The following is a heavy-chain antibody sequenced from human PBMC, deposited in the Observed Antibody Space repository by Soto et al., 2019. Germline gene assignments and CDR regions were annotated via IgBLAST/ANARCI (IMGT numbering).Heavy chain of an antibody. V-gene: IGHV4-34*01. Sequence: SETLSLTCAVYGVSFSGYYWSWIRQPPGKGLEWIGEINHSGSTNYNPSLKSRVTISVDTSKNQFSLKLSSVTAADTAVYYCARCRRGRRAAAAGYYYYMDVWGKGTTVTVSS. D-gene: IGHD6-13*01. CDR1: GVSFSGYY. J-gene: IGHJ6*03. CDR3: ARCRRGRRAAAAGYYYYMDV. CDR2: INHSGST.